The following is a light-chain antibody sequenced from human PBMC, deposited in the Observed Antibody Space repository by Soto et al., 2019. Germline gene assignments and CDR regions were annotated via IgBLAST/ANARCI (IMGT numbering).Light chain of an antibody. CDR1: QSISSSY. CDR2: GAT. Sequence: DIVLTQSPGTLSLSPGERGTLSCRASQSISSSYLAWYQQKPGQAPRLLIYGATTRATGIPDRFSGSGSGTDFTLTISRLEPEDFAVYYCHQYVHSLTFGGGTKVQIK. J-gene: IGKJ4*01. V-gene: IGKV3-20*01. CDR3: HQYVHSLT.